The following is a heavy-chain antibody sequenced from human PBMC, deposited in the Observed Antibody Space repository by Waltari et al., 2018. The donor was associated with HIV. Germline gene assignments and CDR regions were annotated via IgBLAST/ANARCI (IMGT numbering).Heavy chain of an antibody. CDR1: GFNFRDCA. CDR2: IWSDGKTR. Sequence: VQLAESGGGVVQPGQAVRLSCAPSGFNFRDCAIHWVRQAPEKGLEWVAVIWSDGKTRFYGDSIKGRFSVSRDNSNNTSSLQINRVTLADTAVYYCTTGRSSVVAAPPVQWGQGT. V-gene: IGHV3-33*01. J-gene: IGHJ4*01. D-gene: IGHD6-19*01. CDR3: TTGRSSVVAAPPVQ.